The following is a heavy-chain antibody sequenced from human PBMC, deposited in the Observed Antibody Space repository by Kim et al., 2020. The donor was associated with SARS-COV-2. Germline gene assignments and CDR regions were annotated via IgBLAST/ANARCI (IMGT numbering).Heavy chain of an antibody. J-gene: IGHJ4*02. Sequence: TSYAQKFQGRVTMTRDTSTSTVYMELSSLRSEDTAVYYCARNTMIAAFDYWGQGTLVTVSS. CDR3: ARNTMIAAFDY. D-gene: IGHD3-22*01. CDR2: T. V-gene: IGHV1-46*01.